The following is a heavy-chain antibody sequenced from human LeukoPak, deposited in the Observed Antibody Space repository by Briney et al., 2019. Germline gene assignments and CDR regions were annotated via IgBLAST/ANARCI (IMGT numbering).Heavy chain of an antibody. D-gene: IGHD4/OR15-4a*01. CDR1: GFTFSSYA. J-gene: IGHJ4*02. CDR2: ITSGSKI. CDR3: ARDPSYGDK. V-gene: IGHV3-21*01. Sequence: GGSLRLSCAASGFTFSSYAMNWVRRAPGKGLEWVSCITSGSKIQYADSVKGRFTISRDNAKNPVYLQMNSLRAEDTAVYYCARDPSYGDKWGQGTPVTVSS.